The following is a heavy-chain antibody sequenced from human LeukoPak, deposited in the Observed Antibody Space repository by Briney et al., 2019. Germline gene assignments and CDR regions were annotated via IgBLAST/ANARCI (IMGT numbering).Heavy chain of an antibody. J-gene: IGHJ4*02. D-gene: IGHD2-15*01. CDR1: GFTFSSYS. CDR3: ARAPRGSLDFDY. CDR2: IYSGGST. V-gene: IGHV3-66*01. Sequence: GGSLRLSCAASGFTFSSYSMNWVRQAPGKGLEWVSVIYSGGSTYYADSVKGRFTISRDNSKNTLYLQMNSLRAEDTAVYYCARAPRGSLDFDYWGQGTLVTVSS.